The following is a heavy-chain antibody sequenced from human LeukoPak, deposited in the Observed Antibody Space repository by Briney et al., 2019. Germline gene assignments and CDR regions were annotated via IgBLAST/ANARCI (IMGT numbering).Heavy chain of an antibody. J-gene: IGHJ3*02. Sequence: PGGSLRLSCAASGFTVSSNYMSWVRQAPGKGLEWVSVIYSGGSTYYADSVKGRFTISRDNSKNTLYLQMNSLRAEDTAVYYCARDHGDYVWGSYLADFDIWGQGTMVTVSS. D-gene: IGHD3-16*01. CDR2: IYSGGST. V-gene: IGHV3-53*01. CDR3: ARDHGDYVWGSYLADFDI. CDR1: GFTVSSNY.